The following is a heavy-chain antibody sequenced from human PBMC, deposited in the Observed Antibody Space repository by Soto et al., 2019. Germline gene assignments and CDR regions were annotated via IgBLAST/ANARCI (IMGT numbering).Heavy chain of an antibody. CDR3: ARVSCCGLDHYYYMDV. CDR1: GFTFSSYA. D-gene: IGHD1-1*01. Sequence: PGGSLRLSCAASGFTFSSYAMSWVRQAPGKGLECLSDISSSGGRINYAVSVRGRFTISRDNAKNSLYLQMNSLRDEDTAVYYCARVSCCGLDHYYYMDVWGKGITVTVSS. CDR2: ISSSGGRI. J-gene: IGHJ6*03. V-gene: IGHV3-48*02.